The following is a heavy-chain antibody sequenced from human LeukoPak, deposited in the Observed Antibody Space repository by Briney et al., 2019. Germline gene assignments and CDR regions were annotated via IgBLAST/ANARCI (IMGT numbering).Heavy chain of an antibody. CDR3: ARGDIVVVVAATGPNTGSGPPVDY. CDR2: INAGNGNT. D-gene: IGHD2-15*01. J-gene: IGHJ4*02. V-gene: IGHV1-3*01. CDR1: GYTFTIYA. Sequence: GASVKVSCKASGYTFTIYAMHWVRQAPGQRREGMGWINAGNGNTKYSQKFQGRVTITRDTSASTAYMELSSLRSEDTAVYYCARGDIVVVVAATGPNTGSGPPVDYWGQGTLVTVSS.